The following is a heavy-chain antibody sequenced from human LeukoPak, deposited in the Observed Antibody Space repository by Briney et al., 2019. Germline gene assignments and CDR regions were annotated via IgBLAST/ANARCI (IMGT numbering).Heavy chain of an antibody. D-gene: IGHD3-10*01. J-gene: IGHJ6*02. CDR2: MFYSGST. CDR3: ARGGYYGSGSFYGMDV. Sequence: SSETLSLTCTVSGGSISSYYWSWIRQPPGKGLEWIGYMFYSGSTNYNPSLKSRVTISVDTSKNQFSLKLSSVTAADTAVYYCARGGYYGSGSFYGMDVWGQGTTVTVSS. V-gene: IGHV4-59*01. CDR1: GGSISSYY.